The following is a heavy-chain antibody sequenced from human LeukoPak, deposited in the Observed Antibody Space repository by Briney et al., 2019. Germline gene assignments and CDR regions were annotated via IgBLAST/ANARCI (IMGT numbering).Heavy chain of an antibody. V-gene: IGHV3-48*01. D-gene: IGHD2-2*01. CDR1: GFTFSCYS. Sequence: GGSLRLSCAASGFTFSCYSMNWVRQAPGKGLEWVSYISSSSSTIYYADSVKGRFTISRDNAKNSLYLQMNSLRAEDTAVYYCARVSPGTHPQKTPGYCSSTSCPRGHSGGGLDYWGQGTLVTVSS. CDR2: ISSSSSTI. J-gene: IGHJ4*02. CDR3: ARVSPGTHPQKTPGYCSSTSCPRGHSGGGLDY.